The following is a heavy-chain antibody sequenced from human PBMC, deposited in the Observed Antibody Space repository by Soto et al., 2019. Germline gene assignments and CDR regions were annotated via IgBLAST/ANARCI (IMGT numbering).Heavy chain of an antibody. Sequence: SETLSLTCTVSGGSISSGGYYWSWIRQHPGKGLEWIGYIYYSGSTYYNPSLKSRVTISVDTSKNQFSLKLSSVTAADTAVYYCARGGVLRFLEWLSDDSNWFDPWGQGTLVTVSS. CDR3: ARGGVLRFLEWLSDDSNWFDP. D-gene: IGHD3-3*01. CDR1: GGSISSGGYY. V-gene: IGHV4-31*03. J-gene: IGHJ5*02. CDR2: IYYSGST.